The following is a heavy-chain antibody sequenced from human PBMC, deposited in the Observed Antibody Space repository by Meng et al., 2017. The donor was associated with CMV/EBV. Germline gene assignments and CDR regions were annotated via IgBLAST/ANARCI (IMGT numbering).Heavy chain of an antibody. CDR3: ARERNWNSGVEYYFDY. J-gene: IGHJ4*02. V-gene: IGHV3-21*01. D-gene: IGHD1-7*01. CDR2: ISSSSSYI. CDR1: GFTFSSYE. Sequence: GESLKISCAASGFTFSSYEMNWVRQAPGKGLEWVSSISSSSSYIYYADSVKGRFTISRDNAKNSLYLQMNSLRAEDTAVYYCARERNWNSGVEYYFDYWGQGTLVTVSS.